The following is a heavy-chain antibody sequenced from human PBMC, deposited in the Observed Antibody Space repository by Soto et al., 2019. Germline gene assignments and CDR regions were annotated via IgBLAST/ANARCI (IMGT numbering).Heavy chain of an antibody. J-gene: IGHJ3*02. CDR1: GFTFSSYS. D-gene: IGHD3-22*01. V-gene: IGHV3-23*01. CDR2: ISGSGGST. Sequence: GGSMRLSCAASGFTFSSYSMSWVRQDPGKGLEWVSAISGSGGSTYYADSVKGRFTISRDNSKNTLYLQMNSLRAEDTAVYYYAKDFYDSSGYPQNAFDIWGQGTMVTVSS. CDR3: AKDFYDSSGYPQNAFDI.